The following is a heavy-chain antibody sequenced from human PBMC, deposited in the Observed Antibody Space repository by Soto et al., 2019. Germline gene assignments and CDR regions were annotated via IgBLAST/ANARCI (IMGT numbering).Heavy chain of an antibody. V-gene: IGHV4-31*03. D-gene: IGHD3-22*01. J-gene: IGHJ5*02. CDR2: IYYSGST. Sequence: QVQLQESGPGLVKPSQTLSLTCTVSGGSISSGGYYWSWIRQHPGKGLGWIGYIYYSGSTYYNPSLKSRVTISVDTSKNQFSLKLRSVTAAGTAVYYCAISSGYADWFDPWGQGTLVTVSS. CDR1: GGSISSGGYY. CDR3: AISSGYADWFDP.